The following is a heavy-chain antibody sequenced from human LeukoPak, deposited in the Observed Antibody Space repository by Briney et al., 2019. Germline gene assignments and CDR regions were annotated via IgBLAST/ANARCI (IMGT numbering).Heavy chain of an antibody. CDR3: ARVDPYYYGSGSYWAGFDY. Sequence: ASVKVSCKASGYTFTGYYMHWVRQAPGQGLEWMGWINPNSGGTNYAQKFQGRVTMTRDTSISTAYMELSRLRSDDTAVYYCARVDPYYYGSGSYWAGFDYWGQGTLVTVSS. CDR1: GYTFTGYY. V-gene: IGHV1-2*02. CDR2: INPNSGGT. J-gene: IGHJ4*02. D-gene: IGHD3-10*01.